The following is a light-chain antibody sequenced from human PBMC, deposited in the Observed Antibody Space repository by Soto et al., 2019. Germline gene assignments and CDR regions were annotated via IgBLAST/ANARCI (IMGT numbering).Light chain of an antibody. V-gene: IGKV1-12*01. CDR2: AAS. CDR3: QQGDSFPIT. J-gene: IGKJ5*01. CDR1: QSISSW. Sequence: DIQMTQSPSSVSASVGDRVTITCRASQSISSWLAWYQQKPGTVPKLLIYAASSLQSGVPSRFSGSGAGTEFTLTITSRQPEDFGTYYCQQGDSFPITFGQGTRLEIK.